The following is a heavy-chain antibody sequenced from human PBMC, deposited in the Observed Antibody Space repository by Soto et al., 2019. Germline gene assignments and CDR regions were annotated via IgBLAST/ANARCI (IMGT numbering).Heavy chain of an antibody. J-gene: IGHJ3*02. Sequence: PGGSLRLSCAASGFTFSTYAMSWVRQAPGKGLEWVSAISNSGGTIYYADSVQGRFTISRDNSLNTLFLQMHSLRIEDTAVYYCAHPLGFGVFDAYDIWGQGTMVTVSS. V-gene: IGHV3-23*01. D-gene: IGHD2-15*01. CDR2: ISNSGGTI. CDR3: AHPLGFGVFDAYDI. CDR1: GFTFSTYA.